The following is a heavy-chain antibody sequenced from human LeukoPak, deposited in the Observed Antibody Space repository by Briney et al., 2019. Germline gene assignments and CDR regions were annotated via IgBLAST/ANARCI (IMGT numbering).Heavy chain of an antibody. CDR1: GFTFSSYA. V-gene: IGHV3-30-3*01. CDR2: ISYDGSNK. Sequence: GGSLRLSCAASGFTFSSYAMHWVRQAPGKGLEWVAVISYDGSNKYYADSVKGRFTISRDNSKNTLYLQMNSLRAEDTAVYYCARVGAWDYGDYGDVNSDSFRSFDYWGQGTLVTVSS. CDR3: ARVGAWDYGDYGDVNSDSFRSFDY. D-gene: IGHD4-17*01. J-gene: IGHJ4*02.